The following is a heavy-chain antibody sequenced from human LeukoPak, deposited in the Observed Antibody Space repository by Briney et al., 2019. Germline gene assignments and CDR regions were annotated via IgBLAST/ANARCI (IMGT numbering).Heavy chain of an antibody. CDR2: IYSGGST. V-gene: IGHV3-66*01. CDR1: GFTVSSNY. J-gene: IGHJ3*02. CDR3: ARDLYSSRTNDAFVI. D-gene: IGHD6-13*01. Sequence: GGSLRLPCAASGFTVSSNYMSWVRQAPGKGLEWVSIIYSGGSTYYADSVKGRFTISRDNSKNTLYLQMNSLRAEDTAVYYCARDLYSSRTNDAFVIWGQGTMVTVSS.